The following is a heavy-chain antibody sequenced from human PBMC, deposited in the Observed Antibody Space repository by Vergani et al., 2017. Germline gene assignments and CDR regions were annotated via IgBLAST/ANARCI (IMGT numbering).Heavy chain of an antibody. CDR2: INHSGST. CDR3: ARWVIWGWFDP. CDR1: GGSISSHY. Sequence: QVQLQESGPGLVKPSETLSLTCTVSGGSISSHYWSWIRQPPGKGLEWIGEINHSGSTNYNPSLKSRVTISVDTSKNQFSLKLSSVTAADTAVYYCARWVIWGWFDPWGQGTLVTVSS. J-gene: IGHJ5*02. D-gene: IGHD3-16*01. V-gene: IGHV4-34*10.